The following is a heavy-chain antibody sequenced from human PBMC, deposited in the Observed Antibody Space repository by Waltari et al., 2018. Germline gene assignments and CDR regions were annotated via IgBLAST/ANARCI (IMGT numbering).Heavy chain of an antibody. CDR3: SRSRPIAARRSPFDY. CDR2: IIPIFGTA. D-gene: IGHD6-6*01. J-gene: IGHJ4*02. Sequence: QVQLVQSGAEVKKPGSSVKVSCKASGGTFSSYAISWVRQAPGQGLEWMGGIIPIFGTANYAQNFQGRVTITADESTCTAYMELSRLRSEATAVYYCSRSRPIAARRSPFDYWGQGTLVTVSS. V-gene: IGHV1-69*12. CDR1: GGTFSSYA.